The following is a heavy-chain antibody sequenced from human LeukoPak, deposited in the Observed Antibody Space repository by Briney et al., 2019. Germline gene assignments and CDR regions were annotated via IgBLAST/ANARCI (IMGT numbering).Heavy chain of an antibody. J-gene: IGHJ4*02. V-gene: IGHV4-34*01. CDR3: ARSGRYSYGH. CDR1: GGSFSGYY. D-gene: IGHD5-18*01. CDR2: INHSGST. Sequence: SETLTLTCAVYGGSFSGYYWSWIRQPPGKGLEWIGEINHSGSTNYNPSLKSRVTISVDTSKNQFSLKLSSVTAADTAVYYCARSGRYSYGHWGQGTLVTVSS.